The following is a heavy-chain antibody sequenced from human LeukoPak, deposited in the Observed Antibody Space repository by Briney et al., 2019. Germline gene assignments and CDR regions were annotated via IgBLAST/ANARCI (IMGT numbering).Heavy chain of an antibody. CDR2: ISYDGTNK. V-gene: IGHV3-30*03. J-gene: IGHJ3*02. CDR3: ARGGYYYDSSGYPLDAFDI. Sequence: PGKSLSLSCAASGFTFSSHGMYWVRQAPGKGLEWVAVISYDGTNKYYGDSVKGRFTISRDNSKNTLYLQMNSLRAEDTAVYYCARGGYYYDSSGYPLDAFDIWGQGTMVTVSS. CDR1: GFTFSSHG. D-gene: IGHD3-22*01.